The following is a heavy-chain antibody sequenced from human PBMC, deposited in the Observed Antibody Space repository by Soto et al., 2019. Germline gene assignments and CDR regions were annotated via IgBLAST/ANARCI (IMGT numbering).Heavy chain of an antibody. CDR3: ARDKITGLFDY. CDR1: GGSFSGYD. Sequence: QVQLQQWGAGLLKPSETLSLTCAVYGGSFSGYDWTWIRQPPGTGLEWIGEINHSGSTNYNPSLKSRFTISVHTSKHQISLKLPSVTAAVPAVYYCARDKITGLFDYWCQGTLVTVSS. D-gene: IGHD2-8*02. J-gene: IGHJ4*02. CDR2: INHSGST. V-gene: IGHV4-34*01.